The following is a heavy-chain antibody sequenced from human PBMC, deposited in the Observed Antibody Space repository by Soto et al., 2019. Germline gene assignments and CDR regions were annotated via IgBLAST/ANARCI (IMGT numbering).Heavy chain of an antibody. CDR1: GGSSSSYY. Sequence: SEAVSVTCTFSGGSSSSYYWSWIRQPPGKGLEWIGSIYYSGSTNYNPSLKSRVSISLDTSKNQFSLKLSSVTAADTAVYYCARDPGVGGSYYGALDYWRQGTLVPVSS. D-gene: IGHD1-26*01. V-gene: IGHV4-59*01. CDR3: ARDPGVGGSYYGALDY. CDR2: IYYSGST. J-gene: IGHJ4*02.